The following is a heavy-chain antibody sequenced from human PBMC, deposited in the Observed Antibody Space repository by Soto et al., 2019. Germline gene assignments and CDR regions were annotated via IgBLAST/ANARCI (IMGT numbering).Heavy chain of an antibody. Sequence: QVQLQESGPGLVKPSETLSLTCTVSGGSVRSGSYFWSWFRQPPGKGLEWLGYIYYTGSTNYNPYLKSRVTMSLDTSKNQFSLKLSSVTAADAAVYYCARDRAGTTASYNGMDVWGRGSTVTVSS. D-gene: IGHD1-7*01. CDR3: ARDRAGTTASYNGMDV. CDR1: GGSVRSGSYF. J-gene: IGHJ6*02. CDR2: IYYTGST. V-gene: IGHV4-61*01.